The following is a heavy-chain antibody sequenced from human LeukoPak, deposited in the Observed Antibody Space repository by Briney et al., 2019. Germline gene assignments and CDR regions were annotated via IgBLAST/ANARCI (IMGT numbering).Heavy chain of an antibody. CDR3: ARAGGIWFGELSN. CDR1: GGTFSSYA. J-gene: IGHJ4*02. Sequence: SVKVSCKASGGTFSSYAISWVRQAPGQGLEWMGRIIPILGIANYAQKFQGRVTITRDTSASTAYMELSSLRSEDTAVYYCARAGGIWFGELSNWGQGTLVTVSS. D-gene: IGHD3-10*01. CDR2: IIPILGIA. V-gene: IGHV1-69*04.